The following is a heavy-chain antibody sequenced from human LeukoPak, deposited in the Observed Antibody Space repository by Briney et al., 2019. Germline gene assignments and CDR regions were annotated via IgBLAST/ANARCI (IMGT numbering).Heavy chain of an antibody. V-gene: IGHV5-51*01. CDR1: GYSFTSYW. CDR3: VRLVYDSSGYYLILDY. J-gene: IGHJ4*02. D-gene: IGHD3-22*01. CDR2: IYPGDSDT. Sequence: PGESLKISCKGSGYSFTSYWIGWVRQMPGKGLEWMGIIYPGDSDTRYSPSFQGQVTISADKSISTAYLQWSSLKASDTAMYYCVRLVYDSSGYYLILDYWGQGTLVTVSS.